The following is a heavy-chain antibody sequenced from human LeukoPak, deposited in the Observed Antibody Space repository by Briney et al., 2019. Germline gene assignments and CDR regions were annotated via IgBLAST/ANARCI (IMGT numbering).Heavy chain of an antibody. Sequence: ASVKVSCKASGYTFTSYAMHWVRQAPGQRLEWMGWINAGNGNTKYSQKFQGRVTITRDTSASTAYMELSSLRSEDTAVYYCATHTVPYAGYFQHWGQGTLVTVSS. V-gene: IGHV1-3*01. J-gene: IGHJ1*01. CDR1: GYTFTSYA. CDR2: INAGNGNT. D-gene: IGHD4-17*01. CDR3: ATHTVPYAGYFQH.